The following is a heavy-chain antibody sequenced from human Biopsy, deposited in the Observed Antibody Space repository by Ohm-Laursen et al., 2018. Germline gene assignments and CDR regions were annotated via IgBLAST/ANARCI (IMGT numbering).Heavy chain of an antibody. CDR1: GDSIRNYY. CDR3: ARVRGGFLEWFDY. Sequence: SDTLSLTCTVSGDSIRNYYWSWIRQAAGKGLEWIGRIYPGGGTIYNPSLKSRVTMSVDTSKNHFSLNLNSVTAADTAVYYCARVRGGFLEWFDYWGQGTLVTVSS. J-gene: IGHJ5*01. D-gene: IGHD3-3*01. CDR2: IYPGGGT. V-gene: IGHV4-4*07.